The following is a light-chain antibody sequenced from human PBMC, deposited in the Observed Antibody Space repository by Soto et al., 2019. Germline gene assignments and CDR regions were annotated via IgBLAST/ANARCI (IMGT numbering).Light chain of an antibody. CDR1: QSINNY. J-gene: IGKJ4*01. CDR3: LQSYRTPLP. V-gene: IGKV1-39*01. CDR2: GAS. Sequence: DIQMTQSPSCLSASVGDRVTITCRASQSINNYLSWYQQKTGKAPNLLIFGASTLQSGVPSRFSRSGSGTDFTLTISSLHPEDFATYYCLQSYRTPLPFGEGTKVDIK.